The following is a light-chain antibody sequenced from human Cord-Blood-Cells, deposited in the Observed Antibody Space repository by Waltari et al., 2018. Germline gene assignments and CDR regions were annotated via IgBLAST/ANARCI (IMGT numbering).Light chain of an antibody. CDR3: SSYTSSSTYV. Sequence: QSALTQPASVSGSPGQSITISCTGPSSDVGGYNYASWYQQHPGKAPKLMIYDVSKRPSGVSNRFSGSKSGNTASLTISGLQAEDEADYYCSSYTSSSTYVFGTGTKVTVL. CDR2: DVS. CDR1: SSDVGGYNY. V-gene: IGLV2-14*01. J-gene: IGLJ1*01.